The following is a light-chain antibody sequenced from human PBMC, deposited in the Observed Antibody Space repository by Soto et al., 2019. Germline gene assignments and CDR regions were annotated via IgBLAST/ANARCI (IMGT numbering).Light chain of an antibody. Sequence: QSVLTQPPSASATPGQRVTISCSGSRSNIGTNAVNWYQQLPGTAPRLLIYNNNQRPSGVPDRFSGSKSGTSASLAISGLQSVDEATYFCAAWADSLNVLYVFGTGTKVTVL. J-gene: IGLJ1*01. CDR3: AAWADSLNVLYV. CDR2: NNN. V-gene: IGLV1-44*01. CDR1: RSNIGTNA.